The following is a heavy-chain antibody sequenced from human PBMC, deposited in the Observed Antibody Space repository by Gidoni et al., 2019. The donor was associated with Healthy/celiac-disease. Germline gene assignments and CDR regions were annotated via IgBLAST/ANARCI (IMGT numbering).Heavy chain of an antibody. Sequence: QVQLVESGGGVVQPGRSLRLSCAASGFTFSSYGMHWVRQAPGKGLEWVAVIWYDGSNKYYADSVKGRFTISRDNSKNTLYLQMNSLRAEDTAVYYCARGYGDYRRDFEDYWGQGTLVTVSS. V-gene: IGHV3-33*01. D-gene: IGHD4-17*01. CDR1: GFTFSSYG. CDR3: ARGYGDYRRDFEDY. CDR2: IWYDGSNK. J-gene: IGHJ4*02.